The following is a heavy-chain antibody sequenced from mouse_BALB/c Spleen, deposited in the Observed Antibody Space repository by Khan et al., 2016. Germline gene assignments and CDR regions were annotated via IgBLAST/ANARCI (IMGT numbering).Heavy chain of an antibody. CDR2: ISYDGSN. CDR1: GYSITSGYC. D-gene: IGHD2-1*01. Sequence: VQLQESGPGLVKPSQSLSLTCSVTGYSITSGYCWNWIRQFPGNKLGWMGYISYDGSNNYNPSLKNRISITRDTSKNQFFLKLNSVTTEDTATYYCATYGNYEGFAYWGQGTLVTVSA. J-gene: IGHJ3*01. V-gene: IGHV3-6*02. CDR3: ATYGNYEGFAY.